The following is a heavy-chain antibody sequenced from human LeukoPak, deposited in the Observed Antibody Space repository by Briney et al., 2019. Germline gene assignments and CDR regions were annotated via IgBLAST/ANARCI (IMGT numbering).Heavy chain of an antibody. D-gene: IGHD2-21*02. J-gene: IGHJ4*02. V-gene: IGHV3-11*01. CDR3: ARDESQHIVVVTAIYY. CDR1: GFTFSDYY. CDR2: ISSSGSTI. Sequence: SGGSLRLSCAASGFTFSDYYMSWIRQAPGKGLEWVSYISSSGSTIYYADSVKGRFTISRDNAKNSLYLQMNSLRAEDTAVYYCARDESQHIVVVTAIYYWGQGTLVTVSS.